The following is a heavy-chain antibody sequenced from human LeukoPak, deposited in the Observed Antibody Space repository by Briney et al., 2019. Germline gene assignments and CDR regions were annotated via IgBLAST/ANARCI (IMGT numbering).Heavy chain of an antibody. Sequence: ASVKVSCKASGYTFTGYYMHWVRQAPGQGLEWMGWINPNSGGTNYAQKFQGRVTMTRDTSISTAYMELSRLRSDDTAVYYCARDSGYDSRAVAKDAFDIWGQGTMVTVSS. CDR2: INPNSGGT. CDR1: GYTFTGYY. J-gene: IGHJ3*02. V-gene: IGHV1-2*02. D-gene: IGHD5-12*01. CDR3: ARDSGYDSRAVAKDAFDI.